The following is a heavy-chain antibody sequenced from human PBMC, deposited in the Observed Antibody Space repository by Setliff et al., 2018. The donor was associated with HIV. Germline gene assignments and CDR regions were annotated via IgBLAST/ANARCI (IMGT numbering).Heavy chain of an antibody. CDR2: IYTSGGT. Sequence: SETLSLTCTVSGGSISRGSYSWGWIRQPPGKGLEWIGYIYTSGGTNYNPSLKSRVTISVDTSKNQFSLKLTSVTALDTAVYDCARKGSSSRSQEYYYGLWGQGTLVTGSS. D-gene: IGHD3-10*01. CDR3: ARKGSSSRSQEYYYGL. V-gene: IGHV4-61*05. CDR1: GGSISRGSYS. J-gene: IGHJ4*02.